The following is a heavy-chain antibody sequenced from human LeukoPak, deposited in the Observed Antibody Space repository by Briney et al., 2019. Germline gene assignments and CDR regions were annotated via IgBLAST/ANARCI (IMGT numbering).Heavy chain of an antibody. Sequence: GRSLRLSCAASGFTFSSYAMHWVRQAPGKGLEWVAVISYDGSNKYYADSVKGRFTISRDNSKNTLYLQMNSLRVEDTGVYYCARVADHRGSERQWLVYAFDIWGQGTMVTVSS. CDR3: ARVADHRGSERQWLVYAFDI. V-gene: IGHV3-30*04. CDR1: GFTFSSYA. D-gene: IGHD6-19*01. CDR2: ISYDGSNK. J-gene: IGHJ3*02.